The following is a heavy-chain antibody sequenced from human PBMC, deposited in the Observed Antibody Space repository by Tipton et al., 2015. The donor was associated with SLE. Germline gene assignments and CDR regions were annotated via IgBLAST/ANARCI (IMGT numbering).Heavy chain of an antibody. CDR2: ISSSGSTI. CDR3: ARDGYYGSGRKNNWFDP. V-gene: IGHV3-48*03. Sequence: GSLRLSCAASGFTFSSYEMNWVRQAPGKGLEWVSCISSSGSTIYYADSVKGRFAISRDNSKNTLYLQMNSLRAEDTAVYYCARDGYYGSGRKNNWFDPWGQGTLVTVSS. J-gene: IGHJ5*02. CDR1: GFTFSSYE. D-gene: IGHD3-10*01.